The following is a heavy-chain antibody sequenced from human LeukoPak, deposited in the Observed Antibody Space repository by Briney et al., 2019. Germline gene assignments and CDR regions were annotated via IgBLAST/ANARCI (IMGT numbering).Heavy chain of an antibody. CDR1: GDSVSSNSAA. V-gene: IGHV6-1*01. J-gene: IGHJ4*02. D-gene: IGHD5-12*01. Sequence: SQTLSLTCAISGDSVSSNSAAWSWIRQSPSRGLEWLGRTYYRSRWYHDFAPSVKSPITIDPNTSKNHFSLQSNSVTPEDTALYYCAREGDSGYLFDCWGQGTLVTVSS. CDR2: TYYRSRWYH. CDR3: AREGDSGYLFDC.